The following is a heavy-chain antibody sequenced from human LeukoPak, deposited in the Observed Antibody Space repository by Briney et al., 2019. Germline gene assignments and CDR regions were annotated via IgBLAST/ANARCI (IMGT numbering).Heavy chain of an antibody. CDR1: GFTFSSYA. V-gene: IGHV3-64*01. J-gene: IGHJ4*02. CDR3: ARDSNYGGGSFDY. Sequence: PGGSLRLSCAASGFTFSSYAMHWVRQAPGKGLEYVSAISSNGGSTYYANSVKGRFTISRDNSKNTLYLQMGSLRAEDMAVYYCARDSNYGGGSFDYWGQGTLVTVSS. CDR2: ISSNGGST. D-gene: IGHD4-11*01.